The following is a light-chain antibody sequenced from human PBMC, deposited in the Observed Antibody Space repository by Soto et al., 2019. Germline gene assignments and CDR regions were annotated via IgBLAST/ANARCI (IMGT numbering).Light chain of an antibody. CDR2: AAS. CDR1: QRISSY. J-gene: IGKJ1*01. Sequence: QMTTDPPSASPALVGTLTIIRRASQRISSYLNWYQQKPGKAPKLLIYAASSLQSGVPSRFSGSGSGTDFTLTISSLQPEDFATYYCQQSYSTPQTFGQGTNVDIK. CDR3: QQSYSTPQT. V-gene: IGKV1-39*01.